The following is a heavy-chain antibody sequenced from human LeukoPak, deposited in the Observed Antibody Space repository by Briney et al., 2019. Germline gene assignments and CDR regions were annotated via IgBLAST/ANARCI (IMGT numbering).Heavy chain of an antibody. V-gene: IGHV5-51*01. CDR2: IYPGDSDT. J-gene: IGHJ4*02. D-gene: IGHD3-10*01. Sequence: GESLKISCKGSGYTFSSSWIGWVRQMPGKGLDWMGIIYPGDSDTRYSPSFQGQVTFSADKSITTAYLQWSSLKASDTAMYYCARLVVRGIITSEFDYWGQGTLVTVSS. CDR1: GYTFSSSW. CDR3: ARLVVRGIITSEFDY.